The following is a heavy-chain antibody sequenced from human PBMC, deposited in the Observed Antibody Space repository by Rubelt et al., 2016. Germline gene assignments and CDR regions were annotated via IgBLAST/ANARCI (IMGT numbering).Heavy chain of an antibody. V-gene: IGHV4-4*02. CDR3: ARITGVYFPYYYYGMDV. CDR2: IYHSGST. D-gene: IGHD2/OR15-2a*01. CDR1: GGSISSSNW. Sequence: QVQLQESGPGLVKPSGTLSLTCAVSGGSISSSNWWSWVRQPPGKGLEWIGEIYHSGSTNYNPSLTCRVPLSVARSHNLFSLMLRSLASADTAVYYSARITGVYFPYYYYGMDVWGQGTTVTVSS. J-gene: IGHJ6*02.